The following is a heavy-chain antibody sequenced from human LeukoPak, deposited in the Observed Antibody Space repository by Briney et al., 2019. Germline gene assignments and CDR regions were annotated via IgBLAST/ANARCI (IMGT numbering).Heavy chain of an antibody. CDR3: ARVGYLYYFDY. CDR2: IYHSGST. J-gene: IGHJ4*02. Sequence: SETLSLTCSVSGGSISSYYWSWVRQPPGKGLEWIGEIYHSGSTNYNPSLKSRVTISVDKSKKQFSLKLSSVTAAATAVYYCARVGYLYYFDYWGQGTLVTVSS. CDR1: GGSISSYY. D-gene: IGHD3-16*02. V-gene: IGHV4-4*02.